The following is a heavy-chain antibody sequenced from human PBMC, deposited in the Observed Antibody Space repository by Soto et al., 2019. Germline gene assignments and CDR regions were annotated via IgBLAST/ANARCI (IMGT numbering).Heavy chain of an antibody. V-gene: IGHV1-2*04. Sequence: ASVKVSCKASGYTFTGYYMHWVRQAPGQGLEWMGWINPNSGGTNYAQKFQGWVTMTRDTSISTAYMELSRLRSDDTAVYYCATQRYSSSWGPFDYWGQGTLVTVSS. D-gene: IGHD6-13*01. CDR1: GYTFTGYY. CDR2: INPNSGGT. J-gene: IGHJ4*02. CDR3: ATQRYSSSWGPFDY.